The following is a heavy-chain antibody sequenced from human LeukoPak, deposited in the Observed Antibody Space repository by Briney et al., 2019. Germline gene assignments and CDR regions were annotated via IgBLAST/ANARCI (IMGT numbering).Heavy chain of an antibody. J-gene: IGHJ4*02. V-gene: IGHV3-21*01. CDR2: ISSSSSYI. Sequence: SGGSLRLSCAASGFTFDDYGMSWVRQAPGKGLEWVSSISSSSSYIYYAGSVKGRFTISRDNARNSLYLQMNSLRAEDTAVYYCAPQGSGYDSPIDHWGQGTLVTVSS. D-gene: IGHD5-12*01. CDR1: GFTFDDYG. CDR3: APQGSGYDSPIDH.